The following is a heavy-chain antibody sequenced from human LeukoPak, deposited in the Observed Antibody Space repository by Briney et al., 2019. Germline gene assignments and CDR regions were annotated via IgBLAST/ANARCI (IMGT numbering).Heavy chain of an antibody. CDR3: AKVLAVAGSEDY. CDR1: GFTFSSYA. Sequence: PGASLRLSCAVSGFTFSSYAMSWVRQAPGKGLEWVSAISGSGGSTYYADSVKGRFTISRDNSKNTLYLQMNSLRAEDTAVYYCAKVLAVAGSEDYWGQGTLVTVSS. J-gene: IGHJ4*02. CDR2: ISGSGGST. D-gene: IGHD6-19*01. V-gene: IGHV3-23*01.